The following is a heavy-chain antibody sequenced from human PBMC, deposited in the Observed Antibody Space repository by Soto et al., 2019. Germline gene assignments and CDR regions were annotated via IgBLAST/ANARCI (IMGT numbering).Heavy chain of an antibody. J-gene: IGHJ4*02. V-gene: IGHV3-23*01. CDR1: GFTLSMYS. Sequence: PGGALSHSCSAAGFTLSMYSMSFVLQAPGRGLEWVSAISGSGGSTYYADSVKGRFTISRDNSKETLYLQMKSRRAEDTAVYYCAKDGDSSGWYVRSVYFDYWGKGTLVTVS. CDR2: ISGSGGST. CDR3: AKDGDSSGWYVRSVYFDY. D-gene: IGHD6-19*01.